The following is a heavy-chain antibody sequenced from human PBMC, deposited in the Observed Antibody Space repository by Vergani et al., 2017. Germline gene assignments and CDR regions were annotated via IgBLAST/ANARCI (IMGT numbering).Heavy chain of an antibody. J-gene: IGHJ4*02. CDR2: ISSDGAST. CDR1: GFTFSDYY. CDR3: AGPQGTSAYYYGGFDY. V-gene: IGHV3-23*04. Sequence: VQLVESGGGLVKPGGPLRLSCVASGFTFSDYYMTWVRQAPGKGREWVSTISSDGASTYYADCVKGRFTISRDNTKNTLSLQMNSLTAEDTAVYYCAGPQGTSAYYYGGFDYWGQGILVTVSS. D-gene: IGHD3-22*01.